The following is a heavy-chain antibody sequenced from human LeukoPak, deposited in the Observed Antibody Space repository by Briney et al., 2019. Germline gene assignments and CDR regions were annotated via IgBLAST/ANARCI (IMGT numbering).Heavy chain of an antibody. D-gene: IGHD3-10*01. CDR3: TTPPMYYYGSGSYYHDY. J-gene: IGHJ4*02. CDR1: GFTFRNAW. CDR2: IKSKTDGGTT. Sequence: PGGSLRLSCAASGFTFRNAWMSWVRQAPGKGLEWVGRIKSKTDGGTTDYAAPVKGRFTISRDDSKNTLYLQMNSLKTEDTAVYYCTTPPMYYYGSGSYYHDYWGQGTLVTVSS. V-gene: IGHV3-15*01.